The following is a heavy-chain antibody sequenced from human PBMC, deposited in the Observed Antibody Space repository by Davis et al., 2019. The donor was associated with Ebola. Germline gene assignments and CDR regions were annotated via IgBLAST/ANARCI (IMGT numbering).Heavy chain of an antibody. CDR1: GYTFTSYG. V-gene: IGHV1-18*01. CDR2: INPSGGNT. Sequence: ASVKVSCKASGYTFTSYGISWVRQAPGQGLEWMGIINPSGGNTNYAQKLQGRVTMTTDTSTSTAYMELRSLRSDDTAVYYCARDLREGSPRYCSGGSCYYYYGMDVWGQGTTVTVSS. D-gene: IGHD2-15*01. J-gene: IGHJ6*02. CDR3: ARDLREGSPRYCSGGSCYYYYGMDV.